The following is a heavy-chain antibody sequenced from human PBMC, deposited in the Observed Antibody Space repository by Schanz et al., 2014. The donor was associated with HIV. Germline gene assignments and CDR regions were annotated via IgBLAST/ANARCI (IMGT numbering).Heavy chain of an antibody. Sequence: VQLVESGGGVVQPGRSLRLSCAASGFTFSSYGIHWVRQAPGKGLEWVAFIWYDGSNKYYADSVKGRFTISRDNSKNTLYLQMNSLRAEDTAVYYCARDPYSGYCSSTSCTGFDYWGQGTLVTVSS. CDR1: GFTFSSYG. D-gene: IGHD2-2*01. CDR2: IWYDGSNK. CDR3: ARDPYSGYCSSTSCTGFDY. V-gene: IGHV3-33*01. J-gene: IGHJ4*02.